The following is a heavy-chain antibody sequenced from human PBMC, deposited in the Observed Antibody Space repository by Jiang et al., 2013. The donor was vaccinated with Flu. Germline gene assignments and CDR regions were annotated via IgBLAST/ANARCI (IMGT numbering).Heavy chain of an antibody. CDR3: ARHRGGRYRGNYY. Sequence: GSGLVKPSETLSLTCTVSGDSFTNTNYYWGWIRLPPGKGLEWIGSVYYGSTYYNPSLSSRVTISADTSKKQFSLNLSSVTAADTAVYYCARHRGGRYRGNYY. CDR2: VYYGST. V-gene: IGHV4-39*01. CDR1: GDSFTNTNYY. D-gene: IGHD3-16*02. J-gene: IGHJ6*01.